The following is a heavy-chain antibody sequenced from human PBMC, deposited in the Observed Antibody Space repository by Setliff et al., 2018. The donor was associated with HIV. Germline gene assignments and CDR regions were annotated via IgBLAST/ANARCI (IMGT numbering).Heavy chain of an antibody. V-gene: IGHV4-39*02. J-gene: IGHJ3*01. CDR2: ISYSGTT. CDR3: ARELENSDNSDPFDV. Sequence: SETLSLTCSVSGDSIRNSRYYWGWIRQPPGKGLEWIGNISYSGTTYYSPTLNSRVTISVDRSRNHFSLRPSAVTAADTAVYYCARELENSDNSDPFDVWGQGTMVTVSS. D-gene: IGHD1-1*01. CDR1: GDSIRNSRYY.